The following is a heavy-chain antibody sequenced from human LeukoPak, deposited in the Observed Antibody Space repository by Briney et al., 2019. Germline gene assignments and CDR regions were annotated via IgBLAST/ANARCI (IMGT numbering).Heavy chain of an antibody. CDR3: ARSGGYCSSTSCYGSEFDY. CDR2: IYYSGST. CDR1: GGSISSYY. D-gene: IGHD2-2*01. J-gene: IGHJ4*02. Sequence: SETLSLTCTVSGGSISSYYWSWIRQPPGKGLEWIGYIYYSGSTNYNPSLKSRVTISVDTSKNQFSLKLSSVTAADTAVYYCARSGGYCSSTSCYGSEFDYWGQGTLVTVCS. V-gene: IGHV4-59*01.